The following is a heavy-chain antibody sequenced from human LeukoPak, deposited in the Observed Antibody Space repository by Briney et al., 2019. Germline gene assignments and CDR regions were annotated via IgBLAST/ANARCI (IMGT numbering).Heavy chain of an antibody. CDR1: GGSISSGGYS. D-gene: IGHD4-17*01. V-gene: IGHV4-30-2*02. CDR2: IYHSGST. Sequence: SETLSLTCAVSGGSISSGGYSWSWIRQTPGKGLEWIGYIYHSGSTYYNPSLKSRVTISVDTSKNQFSLKLSSVTAADTAVYYCARQGYGAYFDYWGQGTLVTVSS. J-gene: IGHJ4*02. CDR3: ARQGYGAYFDY.